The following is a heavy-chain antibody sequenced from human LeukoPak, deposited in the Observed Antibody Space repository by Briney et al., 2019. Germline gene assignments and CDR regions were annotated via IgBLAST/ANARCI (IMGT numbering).Heavy chain of an antibody. CDR1: GFTIRSVW. J-gene: IGHJ4*02. CDR2: ISPDETVK. V-gene: IGHV3-7*01. CDR3: ARDSR. Sequence: GGSLRLSCVASGFTIRSVWMSWVRQAPGKGLEWVANISPDETVKTYVDSVEGRFTISKDNAKNSVYLQMNSLTVEDTAVYYCARDSRWGQGTLVSVSS.